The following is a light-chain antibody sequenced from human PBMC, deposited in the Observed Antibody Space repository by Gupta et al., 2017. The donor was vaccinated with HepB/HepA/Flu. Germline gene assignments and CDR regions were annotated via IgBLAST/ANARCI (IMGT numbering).Light chain of an antibody. V-gene: IGKV1-12*01. J-gene: IGKJ5*01. CDR3: QQTDSFPIA. CDR1: QGISSW. Sequence: DIHMTQSPSSVSASVGDRVTITCRASQGISSWLVWYQQKPGEAPNLLIYSTSTLQTGVPSRFSGSGSGTDFTLTISSLQPEDFATYYCQQTDSFPIAFGQGTRLEIK. CDR2: STS.